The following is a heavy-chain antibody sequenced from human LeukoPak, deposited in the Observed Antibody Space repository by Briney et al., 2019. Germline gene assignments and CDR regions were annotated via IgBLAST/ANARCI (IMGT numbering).Heavy chain of an antibody. Sequence: GGSLRLSCAASGFTFSSYSMNWVRQAPGKGLEWVSSISSSSSYIYYADSVEGRFTISRDNAKNSLYLQMNSLRAEDTAVYYCARDHGSSWYARPGYFDYWGQGTLVTVSS. CDR3: ARDHGSSWYARPGYFDY. V-gene: IGHV3-21*01. J-gene: IGHJ4*02. D-gene: IGHD6-13*01. CDR2: ISSSSSYI. CDR1: GFTFSSYS.